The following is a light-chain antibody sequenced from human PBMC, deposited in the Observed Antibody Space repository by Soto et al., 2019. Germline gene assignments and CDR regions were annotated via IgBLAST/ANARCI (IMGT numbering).Light chain of an antibody. CDR1: KSLLHSNGYNY. J-gene: IGKJ1*01. Sequence: DIVMTQCPLSLPVTPGEPASISCRSSKSLLHSNGYNYLDWYLQKPGQSPQLLIYLGSNRASGVPDRFSGSGSGTDFTLKISRVEAEDVGVYYCMQALQTPRTFGQGTKVEIK. V-gene: IGKV2-28*01. CDR3: MQALQTPRT. CDR2: LGS.